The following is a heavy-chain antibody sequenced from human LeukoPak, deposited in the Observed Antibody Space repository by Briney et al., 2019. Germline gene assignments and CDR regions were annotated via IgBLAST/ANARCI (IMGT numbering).Heavy chain of an antibody. D-gene: IGHD3-22*01. CDR3: ANYDSSGYYRMNFDY. CDR2: ISGSGGST. CDR1: GFTFSSYG. V-gene: IGHV3-23*01. J-gene: IGHJ4*02. Sequence: GGTLRLSCAASGFTFSSYGMSWVRQAPGKGLEWVSAISGSGGSTYYADPVKGRFTISRDNSKNTLYLQMNSLRAEDTAVYYCANYDSSGYYRMNFDYWGQGTLVTVSS.